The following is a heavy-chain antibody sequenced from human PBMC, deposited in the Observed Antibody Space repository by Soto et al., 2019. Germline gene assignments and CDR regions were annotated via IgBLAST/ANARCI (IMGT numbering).Heavy chain of an antibody. J-gene: IGHJ3*02. CDR3: AKDNGSGCDWLRVGDASDI. CDR1: GFTFRNYG. Sequence: QVQLVESGGGVVQPGRSLRLSCSASGFTFRNYGMHWVRQAPGKGLEWVAVIWYDGGDKYYADSVKGRLTISRDNSKNTLYLQMNSLRGEDTAVYYCAKDNGSGCDWLRVGDASDIWGQGTMVTVSS. V-gene: IGHV3-33*06. CDR2: IWYDGGDK. D-gene: IGHD5-12*01.